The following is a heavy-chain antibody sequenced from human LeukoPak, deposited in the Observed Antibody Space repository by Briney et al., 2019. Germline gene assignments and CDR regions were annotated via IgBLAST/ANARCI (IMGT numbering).Heavy chain of an antibody. D-gene: IGHD3-3*01. V-gene: IGHV3-74*01. CDR1: GFTFSNYW. J-gene: IGHJ3*01. CDR3: ARGRFSHAFDV. CDR2: INYDGTDT. Sequence: PGGSLRLSCVASGFTFSNYWIHWVRQVPDKGLVWVSHINYDGTDTIYAKSVKGRFTVSRDNGKNTVYLQMNSLRAEDTAVYYCARGRFSHAFDVWGEGAMVTVSP.